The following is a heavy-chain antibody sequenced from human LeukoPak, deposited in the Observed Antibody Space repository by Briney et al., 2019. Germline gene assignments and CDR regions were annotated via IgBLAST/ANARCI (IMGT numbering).Heavy chain of an antibody. CDR1: GFTFSNYW. V-gene: IGHV3-74*01. CDR3: ARGPTIFGVVNDAFDI. D-gene: IGHD3-3*01. CDR2: INRDGSST. Sequence: PGGSLRLSCAASGFTFSNYWMHWVRQAPGKGLVWVSLINRDGSSTIYADSVKGRFTISRDNAKNTLYLQMNSLRAEDTAVYYCARGPTIFGVVNDAFDIWGQGTMVTVSS. J-gene: IGHJ3*02.